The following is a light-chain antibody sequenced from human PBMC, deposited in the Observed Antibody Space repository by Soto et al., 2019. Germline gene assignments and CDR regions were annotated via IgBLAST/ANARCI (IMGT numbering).Light chain of an antibody. V-gene: IGKV3-15*01. CDR1: QSITSK. CDR3: QQYNNWPIT. Sequence: EIVMTQSPGTLSVSPGERATLSCRASQSITSKLAWYQQKPGQAPRLLIFDSSTRATGIPARFSGSGSGTEFTLTISSLKSEDFAVYYCQQYNNWPITFGQGTRLDVK. J-gene: IGKJ5*01. CDR2: DSS.